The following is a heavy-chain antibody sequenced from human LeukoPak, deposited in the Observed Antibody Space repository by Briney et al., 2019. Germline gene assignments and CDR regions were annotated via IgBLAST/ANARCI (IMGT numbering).Heavy chain of an antibody. CDR1: GYTFTGYY. V-gene: IGHV1-2*02. D-gene: IGHD4-17*01. J-gene: IGHJ4*02. CDR3: ARDTDPYGDYRLGDY. CDR2: INPNTGGT. Sequence: ASVKVSCKASGYTFTGYYMHWVRQAPGQGLEWMGWINPNTGGTNFAQKSQGRVTMTRDTSLSTAYMELSRLRSDDTAVYYCARDTDPYGDYRLGDYWGQGTLVTVSS.